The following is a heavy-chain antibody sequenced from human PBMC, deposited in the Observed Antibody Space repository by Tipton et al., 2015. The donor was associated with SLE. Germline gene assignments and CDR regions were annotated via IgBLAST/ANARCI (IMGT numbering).Heavy chain of an antibody. Sequence: SLRLSCAASGFTFSSYAMSWVRQAPGKGLEWVSAISGSGGSTYYADSVKGRFTISRDNAKNSLYLQMNSLRAEDTALYYCARSSGYDSDWYFDLWGRGTLVTVSS. J-gene: IGHJ2*01. D-gene: IGHD5-12*01. CDR2: ISGSGGST. V-gene: IGHV3-23*01. CDR3: ARSSGYDSDWYFDL. CDR1: GFTFSSYA.